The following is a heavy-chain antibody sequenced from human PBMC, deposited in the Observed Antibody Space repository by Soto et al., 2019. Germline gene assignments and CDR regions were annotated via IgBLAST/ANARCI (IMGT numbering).Heavy chain of an antibody. J-gene: IGHJ5*02. CDR2: FDPEDGET. D-gene: IGHD1-26*01. V-gene: IGHV1-24*01. CDR3: ATGSGSYFLDWFDP. Sequence: QVQLVQSGAEVKKPGASVKVSCKVSGYTLTELSIHWVRQAPGKGLEWMGGFDPEDGETVYAQKFQGRVTMTEDTSTDTAYMELSSLRSDATAVYYCATGSGSYFLDWFDPWGQGTLVTVSS. CDR1: GYTLTELS.